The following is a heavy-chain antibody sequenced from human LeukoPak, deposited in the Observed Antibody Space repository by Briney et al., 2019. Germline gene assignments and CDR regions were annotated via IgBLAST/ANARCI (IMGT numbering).Heavy chain of an antibody. CDR1: GFTFSTYA. CDR2: ISSNGNYT. J-gene: IGHJ4*02. D-gene: IGHD2/OR15-2a*01. CDR3: VKTGRVLY. V-gene: IGHV3-64D*06. Sequence: GGSLRLSRSASGFTFSTYAMNWVRQAPGKGLEFVSGISSNGNYTFYVDSMKGRLTISRDNSKNTLYLQMSSLRVEDTAVYYCVKTGRVLYWGQGTLVTVSS.